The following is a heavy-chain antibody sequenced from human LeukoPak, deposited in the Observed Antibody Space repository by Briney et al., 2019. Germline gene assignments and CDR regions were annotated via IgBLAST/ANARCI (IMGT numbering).Heavy chain of an antibody. Sequence: SETLSLTCTVSGGSISNYYWSWIRQPAGKGLEWIGRKYARGSSNYNPPVQSRVTMSVDTSKNQFSLKLRSVTAADTAVYYCARASYDYVWGSYPYYFDYWGQGTLVTVSS. CDR2: KYARGSS. D-gene: IGHD3-16*02. J-gene: IGHJ4*02. CDR1: GGSISNYY. V-gene: IGHV4-4*07. CDR3: ARASYDYVWGSYPYYFDY.